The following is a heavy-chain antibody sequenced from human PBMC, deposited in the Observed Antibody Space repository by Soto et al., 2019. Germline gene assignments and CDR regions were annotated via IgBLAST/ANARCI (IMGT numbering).Heavy chain of an antibody. CDR1: GYTFTGYY. CDR2: INPNSRGT. CDR3: AIGRWQWLGYNWFDP. D-gene: IGHD6-19*01. Sequence: ASVKVSCKASGYTFTGYYMHWVRQAPGQGLEWMGGINPNSRGTNYAQKSQGWVTMTRDTSISTAYMELSRLSSVTAADTAVYYCAIGRWQWLGYNWFDPWGQGTLVTGSS. V-gene: IGHV1-2*04. J-gene: IGHJ5*02.